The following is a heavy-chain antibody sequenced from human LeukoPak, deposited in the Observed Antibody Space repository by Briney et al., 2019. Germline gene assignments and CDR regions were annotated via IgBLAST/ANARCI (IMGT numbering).Heavy chain of an antibody. CDR1: GFTFSSYS. CDR2: ISSSSSYI. CDR3: ARVRNTPPFYYYGMDV. J-gene: IGHJ6*02. Sequence: GGSLRLSCAASGFTFSSYSMNWARQAPGKGLEWVSSISSSSSYIYYADSVKGRFTISRDNAKNSLYLQMNSLRAEDTAVYYCARVRNTPPFYYYGMDVWGQGTTVTVSS. V-gene: IGHV3-21*01.